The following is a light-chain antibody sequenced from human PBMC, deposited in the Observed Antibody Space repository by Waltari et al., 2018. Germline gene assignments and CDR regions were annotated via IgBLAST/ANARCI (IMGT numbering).Light chain of an antibody. V-gene: IGLV3-1*01. CDR2: QDN. Sequence: SYELTQPPSVSVSPGQTASITCSGDKLGDKYACWYQQKPGQSPGLVMYQDNKRPSGIPERFSGSNSGNTATLTISGTQALDEADYYCQAWHSSTVVFGGGTKLTVL. J-gene: IGLJ2*01. CDR3: QAWHSSTVV. CDR1: KLGDKY.